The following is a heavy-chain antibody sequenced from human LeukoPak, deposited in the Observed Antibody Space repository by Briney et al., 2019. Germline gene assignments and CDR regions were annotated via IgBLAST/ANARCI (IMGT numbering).Heavy chain of an antibody. CDR1: GFTFDDYA. J-gene: IGHJ4*02. Sequence: PGGSLRLSCAASGFTFDDYALHWVRQAPGKGLEWVSGISWNSGSIGYADSVKGRFTISRDNAKNSLYMQMNSLRAEDMALYCCAKGGVAVAGTVDYWGQETLVTVSS. D-gene: IGHD6-19*01. V-gene: IGHV3-9*03. CDR2: ISWNSGSI. CDR3: AKGGVAVAGTVDY.